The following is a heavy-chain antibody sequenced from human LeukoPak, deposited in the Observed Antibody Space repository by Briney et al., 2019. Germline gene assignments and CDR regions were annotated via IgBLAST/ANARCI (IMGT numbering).Heavy chain of an antibody. D-gene: IGHD3-10*01. J-gene: IGHJ4*02. Sequence: GGSLRLSCAAPGFTFSSYSMNWVRQAPGKGLEWVSYISSSSSTIYYADSVKGRFTISRDNAKNSLYLQMNSLRNEDTAVYYCARDRFGELSVVWDYWGQGTLVTVSS. CDR3: ARDRFGELSVVWDY. V-gene: IGHV3-48*02. CDR1: GFTFSSYS. CDR2: ISSSSSTI.